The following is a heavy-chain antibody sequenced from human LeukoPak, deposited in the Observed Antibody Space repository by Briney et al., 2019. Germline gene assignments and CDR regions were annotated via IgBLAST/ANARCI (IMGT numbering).Heavy chain of an antibody. CDR3: ARGLGEWLRFGRFDY. J-gene: IGHJ4*02. D-gene: IGHD5-12*01. Sequence: SETLSLTCAVYGGSFSGYYCSWIRQPPGTGQELIWVINHSGSTNYNPSLKSRVTISVDTSKNQFSLKLSSVTAADTAVYYGARGLGEWLRFGRFDYWGQGTLVTVSS. V-gene: IGHV4-34*01. CDR2: INHSGST. CDR1: GGSFSGYY.